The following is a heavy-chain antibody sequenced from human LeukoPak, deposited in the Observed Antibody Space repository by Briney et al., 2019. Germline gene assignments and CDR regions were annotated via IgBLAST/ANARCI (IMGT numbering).Heavy chain of an antibody. D-gene: IGHD3-10*01. CDR1: GGTFSSYA. Sequence: GASVKVSCKASGGTFSSYAISWVRQAPGQGLEWMGGIIPIFGTANYAQKFQGRVTITADESTSTAYMELSSLRSEDTAVYYCARVMYYYGSGIPTKGANWFDPWGQGALVTVSS. V-gene: IGHV1-69*01. CDR2: IIPIFGTA. J-gene: IGHJ5*02. CDR3: ARVMYYYGSGIPTKGANWFDP.